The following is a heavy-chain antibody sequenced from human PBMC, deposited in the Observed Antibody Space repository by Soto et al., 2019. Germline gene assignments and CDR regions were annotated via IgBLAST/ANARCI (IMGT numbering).Heavy chain of an antibody. J-gene: IGHJ4*02. V-gene: IGHV3-7*01. CDR3: AREQLQVVIPYY. D-gene: IGHD6-13*01. CDR2: IKQDGSEK. CDR1: GFTFSSYW. Sequence: EVQLVESGGGLVQPGGSLRLSCAASGFTFSSYWMNWVRQAPGKGLEWVANIKQDGSEKYYVDSVKGRLTISRDNTKNSLYLQMNSLRAEDTAVYYCAREQLQVVIPYYLGQGTLVTVSS.